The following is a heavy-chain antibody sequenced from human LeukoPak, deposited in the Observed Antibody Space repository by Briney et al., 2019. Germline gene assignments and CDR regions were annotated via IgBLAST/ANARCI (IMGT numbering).Heavy chain of an antibody. Sequence: PAGSLRLSCAASGFTFSTFSMNWVRQAPGKGLEKVSYIGSSSTPIYYADSVKGRFTISRDNAKNSLYLQIHSLRVEDTAVYYCARIVLDHIEIATDSYWGQGTLVTVSS. CDR2: IGSSSTPI. D-gene: IGHD5-24*01. J-gene: IGHJ4*02. CDR1: GFTFSTFS. V-gene: IGHV3-48*01. CDR3: ARIVLDHIEIATDSY.